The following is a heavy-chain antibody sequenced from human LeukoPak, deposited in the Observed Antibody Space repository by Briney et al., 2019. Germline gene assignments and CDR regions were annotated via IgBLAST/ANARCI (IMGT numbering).Heavy chain of an antibody. CDR3: ARLRSIAAAVYYFDY. D-gene: IGHD6-6*01. J-gene: IGHJ4*02. V-gene: IGHV4-4*07. CDR2: IYTSGST. Sequence: SETLSLTCTVSGGSFSSYYWSWIRQPTGKVLEWIGRIYTSGSTNYNPSLKSRVTISVDKSKNQFSLKLSSVTAADTAVYYCARLRSIAAAVYYFDYWGQGTLVTVSS. CDR1: GGSFSSYY.